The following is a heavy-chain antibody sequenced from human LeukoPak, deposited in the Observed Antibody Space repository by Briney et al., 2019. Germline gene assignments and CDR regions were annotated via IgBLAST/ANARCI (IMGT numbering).Heavy chain of an antibody. J-gene: IGHJ5*01. CDR2: IYHTGAT. V-gene: IGHV4-38-2*02. CDR1: GYSISSGYF. Sequence: SQTLSLNCAVSGYSISSGYFWVWIRQPPGKGLEWIGSIYHTGATYYNPSLRSPVTISVDTSKNEFSLELNSVTAADTAVYYCARDLGLTISDNWFDPWGQGALVTVSS. CDR3: ARDLGLTISDNWFDP. D-gene: IGHD3-9*01.